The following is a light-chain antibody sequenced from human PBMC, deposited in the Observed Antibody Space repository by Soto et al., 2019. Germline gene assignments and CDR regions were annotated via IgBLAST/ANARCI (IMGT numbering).Light chain of an antibody. V-gene: IGLV2-14*01. CDR1: TSDVGNYNY. J-gene: IGLJ1*01. Sequence: QSALTQPASVSGSPGQSITISCTGTTSDVGNYNYVSWYQHHPGQAPKLMIYEVSNRPSGVSNRLSGSKSGNTASLTISGLQAEDEADYYCNSYTSRSTYLFGSGTKVTVL. CDR2: EVS. CDR3: NSYTSRSTYL.